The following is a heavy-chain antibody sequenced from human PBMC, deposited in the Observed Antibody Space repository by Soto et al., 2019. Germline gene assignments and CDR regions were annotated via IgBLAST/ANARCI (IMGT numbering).Heavy chain of an antibody. CDR1: GFTFSSYG. J-gene: IGHJ4*02. Sequence: GGSLRLSCAASGFTFSSYGMHWVRQAPGKGLEWVAVISYDGSNKYYADSVKGRFTISRDNSKNTLYLQMNSLRAEDTAVYYCAKENLNIVVVVAATPHFFGYWGQGTLVTVSS. D-gene: IGHD2-15*01. CDR3: AKENLNIVVVVAATPHFFGY. CDR2: ISYDGSNK. V-gene: IGHV3-30*18.